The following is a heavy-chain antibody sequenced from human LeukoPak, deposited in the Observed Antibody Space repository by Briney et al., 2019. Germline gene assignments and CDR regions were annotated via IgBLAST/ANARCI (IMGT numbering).Heavy chain of an antibody. Sequence: GGSLRLSCAASGFTFSSYSMNWVRQAPGKGLEWVSSISSSSDYIYYADSMKGRFTISRDNAKNSLYLQMNSLRAEDTAVYYCAELGITMIGGVWGKGTTVTISS. CDR3: AELGITMIGGV. D-gene: IGHD3-10*02. CDR1: GFTFSSYS. J-gene: IGHJ6*04. CDR2: ISSSSDYI. V-gene: IGHV3-21*01.